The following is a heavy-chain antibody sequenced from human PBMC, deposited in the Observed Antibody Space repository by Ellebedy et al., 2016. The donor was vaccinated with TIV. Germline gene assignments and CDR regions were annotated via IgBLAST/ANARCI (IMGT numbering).Heavy chain of an antibody. J-gene: IGHJ4*02. CDR3: TRGGVSYSDY. CDR2: IYYSGST. Sequence: SETLSLTCTVSGGSISSGGYYWSWIRQHPGKGLEWIGYIYYSGSTYYNPSLKSRVTISVDTSKNQFSLKVRSVTAADTAVYYCTRGGVSYSDYWGQGTLVTVSS. CDR1: GGSISSGGYY. D-gene: IGHD3-10*01. V-gene: IGHV4-31*03.